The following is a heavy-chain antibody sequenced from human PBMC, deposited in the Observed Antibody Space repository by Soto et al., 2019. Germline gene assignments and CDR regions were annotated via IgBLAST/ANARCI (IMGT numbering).Heavy chain of an antibody. J-gene: IGHJ4*02. CDR2: ISGSGGST. D-gene: IGHD3-9*01. Sequence: PGGSLRLSCAASGFTFSSYAMSWVRQAPGKGLEWVSAISGSGGSTYYADSVKGRFTISRDNSKNTLYLQMNSLRAEDTAVYYCAKDLEDYDILTGSFDYWGQGTLVTVSS. V-gene: IGHV3-23*01. CDR3: AKDLEDYDILTGSFDY. CDR1: GFTFSSYA.